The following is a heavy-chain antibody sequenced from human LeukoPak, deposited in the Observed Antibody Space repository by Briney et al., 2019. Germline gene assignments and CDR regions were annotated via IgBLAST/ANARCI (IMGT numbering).Heavy chain of an antibody. CDR2: ISAYNGNT. J-gene: IGHJ4*02. Sequence: ASVKVSCKASGYTFTSYGISWVRQAPGQGLEWMRWISAYNGNTNYAQKLQGRVTMTTDTSTSTAYMELRSLRSDDTAVYYCAREAPGDGGAYYFDYWGQGTLVTVSS. V-gene: IGHV1-18*01. D-gene: IGHD2-21*01. CDR3: AREAPGDGGAYYFDY. CDR1: GYTFTSYG.